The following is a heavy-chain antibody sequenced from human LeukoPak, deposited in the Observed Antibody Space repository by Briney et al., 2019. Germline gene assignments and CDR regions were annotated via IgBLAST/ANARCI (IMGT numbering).Heavy chain of an antibody. CDR2: IIPILGIA. V-gene: IGHV1-69*04. Sequence: VASVKVSCKASGGTFSSYAISWVRQAPGQGLEWMGRIIPILGIANYAQKFQGRVTITADKSTSTAYMELSSLRSEDTAVYYCARDPIVAPVVGPPRIWGQGTMVTVSS. D-gene: IGHD5-12*01. CDR3: ARDPIVAPVVGPPRI. CDR1: GGTFSSYA. J-gene: IGHJ3*02.